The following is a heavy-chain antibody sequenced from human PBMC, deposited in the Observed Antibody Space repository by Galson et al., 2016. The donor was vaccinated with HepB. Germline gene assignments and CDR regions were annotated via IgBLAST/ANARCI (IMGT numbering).Heavy chain of an antibody. V-gene: IGHV4-39*01. CDR2: IIYDGST. J-gene: IGHJ4*02. CDR1: GGSISSNSYF. Sequence: ETLSLTCTVSGGSISSNSYFWGWIRQPPGKGLEWIGNIIYDGSTYYKPSLKSRLTISVDTSKNQFSLNLRSVTAADTATYYCARMTGISTSGKFDFWGQGTLVTVSS. D-gene: IGHD6-13*01. CDR3: ARMTGISTSGKFDF.